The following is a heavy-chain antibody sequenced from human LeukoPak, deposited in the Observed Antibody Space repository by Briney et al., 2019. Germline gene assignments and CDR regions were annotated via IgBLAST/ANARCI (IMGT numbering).Heavy chain of an antibody. CDR3: ARECSSGWYCY. Sequence: ASVKVSCKASGYTFTSYYMHWVRQAPGQGLEWMGIINPSGGSTSYAQKFQGRVTMTMDTSTSTVYMELSSLRSEDTAVYYCARECSSGWYCYWGQGTLVTVSS. V-gene: IGHV1-46*01. CDR1: GYTFTSYY. CDR2: INPSGGST. J-gene: IGHJ4*02. D-gene: IGHD6-19*01.